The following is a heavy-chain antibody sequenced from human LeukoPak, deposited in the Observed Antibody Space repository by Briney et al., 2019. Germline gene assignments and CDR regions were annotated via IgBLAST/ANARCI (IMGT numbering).Heavy chain of an antibody. Sequence: RASVKVSCKASGYTFSNYGITWVRQAPGQGLEWMGTISGHNGDVNYAPKFQGRVTMTTDTSTTTAYMELRSLRFDDTAVYYCARYNSLLRGVTASDYWGQGTLVTVSS. CDR2: ISGHNGDV. CDR1: GYTFSNYG. V-gene: IGHV1-18*01. CDR3: ARYNSLLRGVTASDY. J-gene: IGHJ4*02. D-gene: IGHD3-10*01.